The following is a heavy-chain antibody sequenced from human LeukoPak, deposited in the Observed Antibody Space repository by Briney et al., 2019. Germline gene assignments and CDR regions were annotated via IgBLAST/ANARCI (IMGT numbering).Heavy chain of an antibody. V-gene: IGHV4-34*01. D-gene: IGHD2-2*01. CDR1: GGSFSGYY. Sequence: PSETLSVTCAVHGGSFSGYYWSWIRQPPGKGLEWIGEINHSGSTNYNPSLKSRVTISVDTSKNQFSLKLSSVTAADTAVYYCARGSPPEIVVVPAATSSRYNWFDPWGQGTLVTVSS. CDR2: INHSGST. CDR3: ARGSPPEIVVVPAATSSRYNWFDP. J-gene: IGHJ5*02.